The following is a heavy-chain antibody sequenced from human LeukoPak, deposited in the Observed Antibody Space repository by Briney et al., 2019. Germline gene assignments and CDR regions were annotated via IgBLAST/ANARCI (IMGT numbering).Heavy chain of an antibody. CDR3: ARDTRGLDYWYFDL. Sequence: ASVKVSCKASGYTLTDYYIHWVRQAPGQGLEWMGRINPNSGGTLYAQIFQGRVTMTRDTSISTAYMELSRLRSDDTAVYYCARDTRGLDYWYFDLWGRGTLVTASP. CDR2: INPNSGGT. V-gene: IGHV1-2*06. J-gene: IGHJ2*01. CDR1: GYTLTDYY. D-gene: IGHD3-10*01.